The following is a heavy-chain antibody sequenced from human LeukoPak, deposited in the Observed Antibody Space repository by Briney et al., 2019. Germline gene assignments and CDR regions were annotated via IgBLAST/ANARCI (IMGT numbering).Heavy chain of an antibody. Sequence: SQTLSLTCAISGDSVSSNSAVWNWIRQSPSRGLEWLGRTYYRSKWYNEYAVSVKSRITINPDTSKNQFSLQLNSETPEDTAVYYCARDTGAAISTFDIWGQGTVVTVSS. CDR1: GDSVSSNSAV. CDR3: ARDTGAAISTFDI. CDR2: TYYRSKWYN. D-gene: IGHD5-12*01. J-gene: IGHJ3*02. V-gene: IGHV6-1*01.